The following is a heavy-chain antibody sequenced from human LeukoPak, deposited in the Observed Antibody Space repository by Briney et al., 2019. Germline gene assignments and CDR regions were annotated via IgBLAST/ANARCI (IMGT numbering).Heavy chain of an antibody. Sequence: GASVKVSCKASGYTFTSYGISWVRQAPGQGLEWMGWISAYNGNTNYAQKLQGRVTMTTDTSTSTAYMELRSLRSDDTAVYYCARDLPWQQHKPSDAFDIWGQGTMVTVSS. CDR2: ISAYNGNT. V-gene: IGHV1-18*01. D-gene: IGHD6-13*01. CDR1: GYTFTSYG. CDR3: ARDLPWQQHKPSDAFDI. J-gene: IGHJ3*02.